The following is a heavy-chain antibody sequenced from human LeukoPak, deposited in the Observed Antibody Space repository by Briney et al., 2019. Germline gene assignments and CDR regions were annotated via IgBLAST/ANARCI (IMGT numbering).Heavy chain of an antibody. J-gene: IGHJ3*02. V-gene: IGHV1-18*01. CDR1: GYAFTSYG. Sequence: ASAKASCKASGYAFTSYGISWVPEAPEQGHECMVWISAYSCNTNYAQKLQGRVTMTTDTSTSTAYMELRSLRSDDTAVYYCARGLSYSYDAFDIWGQGTMVTVSS. CDR2: ISAYSCNT. D-gene: IGHD2-21*01. CDR3: ARGLSYSYDAFDI.